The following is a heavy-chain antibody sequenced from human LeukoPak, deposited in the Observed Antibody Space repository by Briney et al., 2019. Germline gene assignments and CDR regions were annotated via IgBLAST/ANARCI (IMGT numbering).Heavy chain of an antibody. CDR2: IYHSGST. V-gene: IGHV4-38-2*01. J-gene: IGHJ3*02. Sequence: SETLSLTCAVSGYSISSGYYWGWIRQPPGKGLEWIGSIYHSGSTYYNPSLKSRVTISVDTSKNQFSLKLSSVTAADTAVYYCARHLGSGWYGAVDIWGQGTMVTVSS. CDR3: ARHLGSGWYGAVDI. CDR1: GYSISSGYY. D-gene: IGHD6-19*01.